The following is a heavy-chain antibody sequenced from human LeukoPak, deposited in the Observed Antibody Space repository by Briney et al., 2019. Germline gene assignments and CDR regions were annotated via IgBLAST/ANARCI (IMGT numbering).Heavy chain of an antibody. CDR3: AKEGRVGASVYFQH. J-gene: IGHJ1*01. V-gene: IGHV3-23*01. D-gene: IGHD1-26*01. Sequence: GGSLRLSCAASGFTFSSYGMSWVRQAPGKGLESVAGISGSGSSTYADSVKGRFTISRDNSKNTLYLQMNSLRAEDTAVYYCAKEGRVGASVYFQHWGQGTLVTVSS. CDR1: GFTFSSYG. CDR2: ISGSGSST.